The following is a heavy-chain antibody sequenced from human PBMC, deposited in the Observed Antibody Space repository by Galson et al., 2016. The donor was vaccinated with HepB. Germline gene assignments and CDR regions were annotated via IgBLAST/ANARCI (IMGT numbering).Heavy chain of an antibody. CDR1: GYTFTSYG. V-gene: IGHV1-18*01. CDR3: ARDPLRSPDY. Sequence: SVKVSCKASGYTFTSYGISWVRQAPGQGLEWMGWTSTYNDNSSYAQKLQGRVTMTTDTSTSTAYMELRSLRSDDTAVYYCARDPLRSPDYWGQGTLVTVSS. J-gene: IGHJ4*02. D-gene: IGHD1-14*01. CDR2: TSTYNDNS.